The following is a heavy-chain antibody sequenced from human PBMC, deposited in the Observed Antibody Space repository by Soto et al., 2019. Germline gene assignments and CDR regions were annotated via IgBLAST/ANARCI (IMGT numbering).Heavy chain of an antibody. CDR3: AREQYYDILTGYYVGYYYYYGMDV. CDR1: GYTFNSYY. D-gene: IGHD3-9*01. V-gene: IGHV1-46*02. Sequence: ASVKVSCKASGYTFNSYYMHWVRQAPGQGLEWMGIINPSGGSTSYAQKFQGRVTMTRDTSTSTVYMELSSLRSEDTAVYYCAREQYYDILTGYYVGYYYYYGMDVWGQGTTVTVSS. J-gene: IGHJ6*02. CDR2: INPSGGST.